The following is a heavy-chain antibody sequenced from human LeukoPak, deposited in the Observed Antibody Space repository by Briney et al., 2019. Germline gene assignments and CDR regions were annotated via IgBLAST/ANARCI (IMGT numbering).Heavy chain of an antibody. CDR3: ARGSGSYYNGFYYFDY. V-gene: IGHV4-4*02. D-gene: IGHD3-10*01. CDR2: IYHSGST. J-gene: IGHJ4*02. Sequence: LRETLSLTCAVSGGSISSSNWWSWVRQPPGKGLEWIGEIYHSGSTNYNPSLKSRVTISVDKSKTQFSLKLSSVTAADTAVYYCARGSGSYYNGFYYFDYWGQGTLVTVSS. CDR1: GGSISSSNW.